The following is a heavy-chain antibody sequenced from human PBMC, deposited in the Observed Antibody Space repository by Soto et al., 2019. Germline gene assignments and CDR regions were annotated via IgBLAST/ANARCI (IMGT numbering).Heavy chain of an antibody. J-gene: IGHJ4*02. Sequence: PSETLSLTCTVSGGSIINYYWSWIRQPPGKGLEYVGYIYYSGSTNYNPSLKGRVTISVDTSKNQFSLKLSSVTAADTAVYYCARHTTSRYYGDFDYWGQGTLVTVSS. CDR1: GGSIINYY. D-gene: IGHD3-3*01. V-gene: IGHV4-59*08. CDR2: IYYSGST. CDR3: ARHTTSRYYGDFDY.